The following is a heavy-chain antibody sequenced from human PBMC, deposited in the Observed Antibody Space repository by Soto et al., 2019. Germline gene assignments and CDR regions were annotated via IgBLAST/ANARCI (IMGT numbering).Heavy chain of an antibody. D-gene: IGHD6-19*01. Sequence: ASVKVSCKASGYTFTTYGISCVRQAPGQGLEWMGWISAYTGNTNYAQKLQGRVTMTTDTSTSTAYMELRSLRSDDTAVYYCAREISIAVAGKWFDPWGQGTLVSVSS. CDR1: GYTFTTYG. V-gene: IGHV1-18*01. CDR2: ISAYTGNT. J-gene: IGHJ5*02. CDR3: AREISIAVAGKWFDP.